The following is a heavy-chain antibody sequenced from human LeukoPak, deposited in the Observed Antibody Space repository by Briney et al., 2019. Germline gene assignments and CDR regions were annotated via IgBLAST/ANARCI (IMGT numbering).Heavy chain of an antibody. CDR3: ARGPHYAIFGVVKPSGAFDI. CDR1: GGSISSGSYY. V-gene: IGHV4-61*02. CDR2: IYTSGST. D-gene: IGHD3-3*01. J-gene: IGHJ3*02. Sequence: SETLSLTCTVSGGSISSGSYYWSWTRQPAGKGLEWIGRIYTSGSTNYNPSLKSRVTISVDTSRNQFSLKLSSVTAADTAVYYCARGPHYAIFGVVKPSGAFDIWGQGTTVTVSS.